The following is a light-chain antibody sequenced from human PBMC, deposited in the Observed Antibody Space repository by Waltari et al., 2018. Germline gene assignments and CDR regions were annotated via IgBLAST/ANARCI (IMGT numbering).Light chain of an antibody. CDR2: EIN. V-gene: IGLV2-23*02. Sequence: QSALTQPASVSGSPGQSITISCTGTSGDVGSHDLVSWYQQHPGKAPKLIIYEINKRPSGVSIRFSGSKSGKTASLTISGLQAEDEADYYCCSFTNSRNFDVFGTGTKVTVL. CDR3: CSFTNSRNFDV. CDR1: SGDVGSHDL. J-gene: IGLJ1*01.